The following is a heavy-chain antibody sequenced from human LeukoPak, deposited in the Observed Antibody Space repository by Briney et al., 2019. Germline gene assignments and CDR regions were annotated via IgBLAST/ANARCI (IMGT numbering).Heavy chain of an antibody. V-gene: IGHV1-2*02. CDR1: GYTFTGYY. Sequence: ASLKVSCKASGYTFTGYYMHCVRQAPGQGLEWMGWINPNSGGTNYAQKFQGRVTMTRDTSISTAYMELSRLRSDDTAVYYCARVKAEGWFDPWGQGTLVTVSS. CDR2: INPNSGGT. CDR3: ARVKAEGWFDP. J-gene: IGHJ5*02.